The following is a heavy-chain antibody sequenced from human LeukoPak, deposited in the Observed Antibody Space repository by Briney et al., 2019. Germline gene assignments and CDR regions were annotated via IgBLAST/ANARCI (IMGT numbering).Heavy chain of an antibody. CDR3: ARDHYYDSWLDY. V-gene: IGHV3-11*04. J-gene: IGHJ4*02. CDR1: GFTFSDYY. D-gene: IGHD3-22*01. CDR2: ISSSGSTI. Sequence: PGGSLRLSCAASGFTFSDYYMSWIRQAPGKGLEWVSYISSSGSTIYYADSVKGRFTISRDNAKNSLYLQMNSLRAKDTAVYYCARDHYYDSWLDYWGQGTLVTVSS.